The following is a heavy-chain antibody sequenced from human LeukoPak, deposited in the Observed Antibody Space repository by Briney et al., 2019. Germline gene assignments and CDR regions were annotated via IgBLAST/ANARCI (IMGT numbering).Heavy chain of an antibody. CDR2: IIPIFGTA. J-gene: IGHJ4*02. V-gene: IGHV1-69*13. Sequence: SVTVSCKASGYTFTSYGISWVRQAPGQGLEWMGGIIPIFGTANYAQKFQGRVTITADESTSTAYMELSSLRSEDTAVYYCATDSSGWYGGVYWGQGTLVTVSS. D-gene: IGHD6-19*01. CDR1: GYTFTSYG. CDR3: ATDSSGWYGGVY.